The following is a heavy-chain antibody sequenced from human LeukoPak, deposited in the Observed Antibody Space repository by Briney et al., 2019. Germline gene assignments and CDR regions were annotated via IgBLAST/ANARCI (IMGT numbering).Heavy chain of an antibody. CDR2: ISAYNGNT. CDR3: ALSGSSDYSNALDY. D-gene: IGHD4-11*01. CDR1: GYTFTSYG. J-gene: IGHJ4*02. Sequence: ASVKVSCKASGYTFTSYGISWVRQAPGQGLEWMGWISAYNGNTNYAQKLQGRVTMTRDTSISTAYMELSRLRSDDTAVYYCALSGSSDYSNALDYWGQGTLVTVSS. V-gene: IGHV1-18*01.